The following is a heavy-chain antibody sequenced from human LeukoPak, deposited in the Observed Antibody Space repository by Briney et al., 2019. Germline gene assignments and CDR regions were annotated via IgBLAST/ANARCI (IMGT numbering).Heavy chain of an antibody. CDR1: GYAFSSYG. CDR3: ARRYYYGSGSYSDY. V-gene: IGHV1-18*01. D-gene: IGHD3-10*01. J-gene: IGHJ4*02. CDR2: ISAYNGNA. Sequence: ASVKVSCKASGYAFSSYGISWVRQAPGQGLGWMGWISAYNGNAMYAQKFQGRVTMTTDTSTSTVTMELRSLRSDDTAVYFCARRYYYGSGSYSDYWGQGTLVTVSS.